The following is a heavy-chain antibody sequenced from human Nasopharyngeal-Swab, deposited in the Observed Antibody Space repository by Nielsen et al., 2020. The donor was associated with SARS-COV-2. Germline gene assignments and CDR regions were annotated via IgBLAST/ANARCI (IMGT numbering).Heavy chain of an antibody. Sequence: GESLKISCAASGFTFSDYYMSWIRQAPGKGLEWVSYISSSGSTIYYADSVKGRFTISRDNAKNSLYLQMNSLRAEDTAVYYCARDTVLRYFDWLSGDYGMDVWGQGTTVTASS. D-gene: IGHD3-9*01. CDR1: GFTFSDYY. CDR3: ARDTVLRYFDWLSGDYGMDV. CDR2: ISSSGSTI. V-gene: IGHV3-11*04. J-gene: IGHJ6*02.